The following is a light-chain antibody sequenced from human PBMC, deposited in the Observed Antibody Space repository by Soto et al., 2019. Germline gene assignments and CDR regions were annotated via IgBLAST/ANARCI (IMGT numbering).Light chain of an antibody. CDR1: SSDVGGYNY. CDR2: DVS. Sequence: QSALTQPASVSGSPGQSITISCTGTSSDVGGYNYVSWYQQHPGKDPKLMIYDVSDRPSRVSNRFSGSKSSITASLTISGLQAEDEADYYCSSYTSSSTLFGGGTKVTVL. J-gene: IGLJ2*01. CDR3: SSYTSSSTL. V-gene: IGLV2-14*01.